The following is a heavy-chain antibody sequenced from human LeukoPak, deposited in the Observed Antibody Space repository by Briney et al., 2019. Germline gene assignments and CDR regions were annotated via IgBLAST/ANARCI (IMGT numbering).Heavy chain of an antibody. J-gene: IGHJ4*02. CDR2: ISYDGSNK. CDR1: GFTFSSYG. Sequence: GGSLRLSCAASGFTFSSYGMHWVRQAPGKGLEWVAVISYDGSNKYYADSVKGRFTISRDNSKNTLYLQMNSLRAEDTAMYYCARRQQYYYDSSGYYWYFDYWGQGTLVTVSS. CDR3: ARRQQYYYDSSGYYWYFDY. V-gene: IGHV3-30*03. D-gene: IGHD3-22*01.